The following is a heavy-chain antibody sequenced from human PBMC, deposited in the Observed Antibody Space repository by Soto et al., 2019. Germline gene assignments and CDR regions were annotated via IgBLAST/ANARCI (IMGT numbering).Heavy chain of an antibody. D-gene: IGHD6-19*01. CDR2: IIPIFGTA. Sequence: SVKVSCKASGCTFSSYAISWVRQAPGQGLEWMGGIIPIFGTANYAQKFQGRVTITADESTSTAYMELSSLRSEDTAVYYCALYRERSSHSSGWYGNWRQGSMVTVSS. CDR3: ALYRERSSHSSGWYGN. V-gene: IGHV1-69*13. CDR1: GCTFSSYA. J-gene: IGHJ4*02.